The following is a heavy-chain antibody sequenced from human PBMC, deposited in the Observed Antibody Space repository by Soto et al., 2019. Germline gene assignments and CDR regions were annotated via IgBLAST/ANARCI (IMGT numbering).Heavy chain of an antibody. CDR1: GGAIRSGGYY. V-gene: IGHV4-31*03. Sequence: SETLSLTCTVSGGAIRSGGYYWSLMRQHPGKGLEWIGYIYYSGSTYYNPSLNGRATISVDTYRNQFSLKLTSVTAADTAVHYCARASCSGGNCYLGYYYPLDVWGPGTTVTVS. D-gene: IGHD2-21*01. CDR3: ARASCSGGNCYLGYYYPLDV. J-gene: IGHJ6*02. CDR2: IYYSGST.